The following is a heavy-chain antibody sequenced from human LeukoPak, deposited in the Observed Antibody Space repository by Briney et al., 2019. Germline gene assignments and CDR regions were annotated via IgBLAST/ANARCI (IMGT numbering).Heavy chain of an antibody. CDR2: ISYDGSNK. CDR1: GFTFSSYG. Sequence: GGSLRLSCAASGFTFSSYGMHWVRQAPGKGLEWVAVISYDGSNKYYADSVKGRFTISRDNSKNTLYLQMNSLRAEDTAVYYCAKAREDYYDSSGYFDYWGQGTLVTVSS. CDR3: AKAREDYYDSSGYFDY. J-gene: IGHJ4*02. V-gene: IGHV3-30*18. D-gene: IGHD3-22*01.